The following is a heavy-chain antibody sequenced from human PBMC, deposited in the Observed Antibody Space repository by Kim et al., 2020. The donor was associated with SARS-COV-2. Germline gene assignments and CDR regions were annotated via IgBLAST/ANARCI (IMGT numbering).Heavy chain of an antibody. Sequence: RKSRVTISVDKSKNQFSLKLSSVTAADTAVYYCAREYSGYDYRAYYFDYWGQGTLVTVSS. J-gene: IGHJ4*02. D-gene: IGHD5-12*01. CDR3: AREYSGYDYRAYYFDY. V-gene: IGHV4-4*02.